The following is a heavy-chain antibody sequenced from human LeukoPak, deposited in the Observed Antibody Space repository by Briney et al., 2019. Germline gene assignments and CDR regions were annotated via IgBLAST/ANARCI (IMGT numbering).Heavy chain of an antibody. Sequence: GGSLRLSCEASRFTFSSYAMSWVRQAPGKGLEWVSAISGSGGRTYYADSVKGRFTISRDNSKNTLYLQMNSLGAEDTAVYYCAKHDYGDYRVNWFDPWGQGTLVTVSS. CDR3: AKHDYGDYRVNWFDP. CDR1: RFTFSSYA. D-gene: IGHD4-17*01. CDR2: ISGSGGRT. J-gene: IGHJ5*02. V-gene: IGHV3-23*01.